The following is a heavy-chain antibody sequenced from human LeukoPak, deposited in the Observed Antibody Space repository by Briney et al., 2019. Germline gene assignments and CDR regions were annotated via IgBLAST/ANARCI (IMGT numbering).Heavy chain of an antibody. CDR3: AKDGY. CDR2: IYYSGST. V-gene: IGHV4-59*08. Sequence: SDPLSLTCTVWGGSISSYYWSWIRQPAGKGLEWIGYIYYSGSTNYNPPLKSRVTISVDTSKNQFSLKLSSVTAADTAVYYCAKDGYWGQGTRVTVSS. J-gene: IGHJ4*02. CDR1: GGSISSYY.